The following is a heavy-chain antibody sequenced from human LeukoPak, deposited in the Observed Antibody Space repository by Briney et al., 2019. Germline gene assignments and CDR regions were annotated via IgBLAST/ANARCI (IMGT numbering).Heavy chain of an antibody. J-gene: IGHJ3*02. Sequence: GGSLRLSCAASGFTFSSYSMNWVRQAPGKGLEWVSSISSSSSYIYYADSVKGRFTISRDNAKNSLYLQMNSLRAEDTAVYYCARPNTYYYDSSGYPDAFDIWGQGTMVTVSS. D-gene: IGHD3-22*01. V-gene: IGHV3-21*01. CDR1: GFTFSSYS. CDR3: ARPNTYYYDSSGYPDAFDI. CDR2: ISSSSSYI.